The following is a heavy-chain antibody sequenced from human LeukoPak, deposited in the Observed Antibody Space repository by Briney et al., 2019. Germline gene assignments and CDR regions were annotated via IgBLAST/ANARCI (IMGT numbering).Heavy chain of an antibody. CDR2: ISAYNGNT. CDR3: ARDLHQYQLLSAPYDY. CDR1: GYTFTNSG. D-gene: IGHD2-2*01. V-gene: IGHV1-18*01. J-gene: IGHJ4*02. Sequence: GASVKVSCKASGYTFTNSGVSWVRQAPGQGLEWMGWISAYNGNTNYAQKLQGRVTMTTDTSTSTAYMELRSLRSDDTAVYYCARDLHQYQLLSAPYDYWGQGTLVTVSS.